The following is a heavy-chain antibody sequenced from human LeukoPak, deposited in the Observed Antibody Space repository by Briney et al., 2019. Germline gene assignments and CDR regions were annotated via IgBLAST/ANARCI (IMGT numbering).Heavy chain of an antibody. CDR3: AKIVGATPGDYYYYGMDV. D-gene: IGHD1-26*01. J-gene: IGHJ6*02. Sequence: GASVKVSCKASGYTFTSYAMNWVRQAPGQGLEWMGWINTNTGNPTYAQGFTGRFVFSLDTSVSTAYLQISSLRAEDTAVYYCAKIVGATPGDYYYYGMDVWGQGTTVTVSS. V-gene: IGHV7-4-1*02. CDR2: INTNTGNP. CDR1: GYTFTSYA.